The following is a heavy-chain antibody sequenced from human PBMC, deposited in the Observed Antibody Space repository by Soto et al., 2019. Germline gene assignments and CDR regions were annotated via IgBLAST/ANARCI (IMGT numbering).Heavy chain of an antibody. CDR2: IKQDGSEK. CDR3: ARALYSRGWPFDY. D-gene: IGHD6-19*01. J-gene: IGHJ4*02. V-gene: IGHV3-7*04. CDR1: GFTFSSYW. Sequence: EVQLVESGGGLVQPGGSLRLSCAASGFTFSSYWMSWVRQAPGKGLEWVANIKQDGSEKYYVDSVKGRFTISRDNAQNSLYLQMNSLRAEDTAVYYCARALYSRGWPFDYWGQGTLVTVSS.